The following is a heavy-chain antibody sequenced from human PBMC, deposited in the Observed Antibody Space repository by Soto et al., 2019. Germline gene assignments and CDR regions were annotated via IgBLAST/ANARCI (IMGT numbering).Heavy chain of an antibody. CDR2: ISAYNGNT. D-gene: IGHD4-17*01. Sequence: ASVKVSCKASGYTFTSYGISWVRQAPGQGLEWMGWISAYNGNTNYAQKLQGRVTMTTDASTSTAYMELRSLRSDDTAVYYCARETYGDSPFDYWGQGTLVTVSS. CDR3: ARETYGDSPFDY. V-gene: IGHV1-18*04. CDR1: GYTFTSYG. J-gene: IGHJ4*02.